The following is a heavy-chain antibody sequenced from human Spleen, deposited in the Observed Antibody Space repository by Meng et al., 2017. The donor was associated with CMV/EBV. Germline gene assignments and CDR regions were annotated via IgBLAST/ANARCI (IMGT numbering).Heavy chain of an antibody. CDR1: GYTFTSYY. CDR3: ATNYDSSGSPRDARLEFDP. CDR2: INPSGGST. V-gene: IGHV1-46*01. D-gene: IGHD3-22*01. J-gene: IGHJ5*02. Sequence: ASVKVSCKASGYTFTSYYMHWVRQAPGQGLEWMGIINPSGGSTSYAQKFQGRVTMTRDTSTSTVYMELSSLRSEDTAVYYCATNYDSSGSPRDARLEFDPWGQGTLVTVSS.